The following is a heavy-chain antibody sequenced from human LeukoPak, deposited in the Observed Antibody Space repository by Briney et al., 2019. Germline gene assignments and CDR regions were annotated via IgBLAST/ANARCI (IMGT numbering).Heavy chain of an antibody. CDR1: GFTFSSYS. CDR2: ISSSSSYI. Sequence: GGFLRLSCAASGFTFSSYSMNWVRQAPGKGLEWVSSISSSSSYIYYADSVKGRFTISRDNAKNSLYLQMNSLRAEDTAVYYCARVGGGPYSYGYYWGQGTLVTVSS. D-gene: IGHD5-18*01. CDR3: ARVGGGPYSYGYY. V-gene: IGHV3-21*01. J-gene: IGHJ4*02.